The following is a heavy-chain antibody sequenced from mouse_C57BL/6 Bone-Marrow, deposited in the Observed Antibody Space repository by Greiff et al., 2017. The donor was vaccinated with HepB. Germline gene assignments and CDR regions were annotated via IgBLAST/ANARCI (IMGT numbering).Heavy chain of an antibody. D-gene: IGHD1-1*01. V-gene: IGHV1-69*01. Sequence: QVQLQQPGAELVMPGASVKLSCKASGYTFTSYWMHWVKQRPGQGLEWIGEIDPSDSYTNYNQKFKGKSTLTVDKSSSTAYMQLSSLTSEDSAVYYCARWSYGSSYWDFDVWGTGTTVTVSS. CDR2: IDPSDSYT. CDR1: GYTFTSYW. J-gene: IGHJ1*03. CDR3: ARWSYGSSYWDFDV.